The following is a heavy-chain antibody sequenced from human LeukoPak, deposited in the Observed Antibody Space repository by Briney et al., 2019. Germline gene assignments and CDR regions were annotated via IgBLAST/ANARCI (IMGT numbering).Heavy chain of an antibody. CDR3: ARDGYGSGSYSNWFDP. J-gene: IGHJ5*02. D-gene: IGHD3-10*01. CDR1: GGSISSSNW. Sequence: SGTPSLTCAVSGGSISSSNWWSWVRQPPGKGLEWIGEIYHSGSTNYNPSLKSRVTISVDKSKNQFSLKLSSVTAADTAVYYCARDGYGSGSYSNWFDPWGQGTLVTVSS. V-gene: IGHV4-4*02. CDR2: IYHSGST.